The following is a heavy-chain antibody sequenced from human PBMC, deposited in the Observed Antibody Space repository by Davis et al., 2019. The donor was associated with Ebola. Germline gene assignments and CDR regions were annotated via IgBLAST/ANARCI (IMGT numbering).Heavy chain of an antibody. V-gene: IGHV3-74*03. D-gene: IGHD1-26*01. CDR3: ATLPGYY. CDR1: GFTFCSYW. CDR2: INRDGSTT. J-gene: IGHJ4*02. Sequence: GESLKIPCAASGFTFCSYWMHWVRQAPGKGLVWVSCINRDGSTTTYADSVKGRFTISRDNAKNTLYLQMNNLRVEDTAVYYCATLPGYYWGQGTLVTVSS.